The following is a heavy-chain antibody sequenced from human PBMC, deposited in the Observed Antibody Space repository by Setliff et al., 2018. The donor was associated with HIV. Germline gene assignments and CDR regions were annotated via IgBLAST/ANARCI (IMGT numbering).Heavy chain of an antibody. D-gene: IGHD1-26*01. Sequence: GASVKVSCKASGYTFTSYGITWVRQAPGQGLEWMGWINAYNGNTNYAQELRGRVTMTADTSTSTVYMELRSLRSDDTAVYYCAREGYSGSYFNYYYYLDVWGKGTTVTVSS. V-gene: IGHV1-18*01. CDR2: INAYNGNT. J-gene: IGHJ6*03. CDR3: AREGYSGSYFNYYYYLDV. CDR1: GYTFTSYG.